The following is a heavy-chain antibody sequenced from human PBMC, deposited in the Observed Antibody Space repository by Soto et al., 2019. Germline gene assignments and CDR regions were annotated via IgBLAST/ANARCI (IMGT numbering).Heavy chain of an antibody. J-gene: IGHJ6*02. V-gene: IGHV4-30-4*01. CDR3: ASPTYYYDSSGPPDGMDV. D-gene: IGHD3-22*01. Sequence: LSLTCTVSGGSISSGDYYWSWIRQPPGKGLEWIGYIYYSGSTYYNPSLKSRVTISVDTSKNQFSLKLSSVTAADTAVYYCASPTYYYDSSGPPDGMDVWGQGTTVTVSS. CDR1: GGSISSGDYY. CDR2: IYYSGST.